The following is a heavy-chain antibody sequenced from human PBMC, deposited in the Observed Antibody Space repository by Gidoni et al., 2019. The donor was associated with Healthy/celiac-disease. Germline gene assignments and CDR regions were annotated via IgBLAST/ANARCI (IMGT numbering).Heavy chain of an antibody. CDR2: ISSSSSYI. CDR1: GFTFSSYS. CDR3: ARPREYCGGDCYSSNAFDI. Sequence: EVQLVESGGGLVKPGGSLRLSCAASGFTFSSYSMNWVRQAPGKGLEWVSSISSSSSYIYYADSVKGRFTISRDNAKNSLYLQMNSLRAEDTAVYYCARPREYCGGDCYSSNAFDIWGQGTMVTVSS. V-gene: IGHV3-21*01. J-gene: IGHJ3*02. D-gene: IGHD2-21*02.